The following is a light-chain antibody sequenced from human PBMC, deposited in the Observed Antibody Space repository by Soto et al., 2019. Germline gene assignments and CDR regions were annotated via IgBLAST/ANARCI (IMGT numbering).Light chain of an antibody. CDR2: DAS. V-gene: IGKV3-11*01. CDR3: QQRSGWPT. J-gene: IGKJ1*01. Sequence: EIVLTQSPATLSLSPGERATLSCRASQTVSTFLAWYQQKPGQAPRLIVYDASKRAPGIPARFIGSGSGTDFTLTVSSLGPEDFALYYCQQRSGWPTFGQGTKVDIK. CDR1: QTVSTF.